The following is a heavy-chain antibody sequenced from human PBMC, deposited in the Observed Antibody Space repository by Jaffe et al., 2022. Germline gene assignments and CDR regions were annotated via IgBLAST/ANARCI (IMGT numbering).Heavy chain of an antibody. J-gene: IGHJ2*01. D-gene: IGHD3-9*01. CDR3: ARDGEIYDILTGYYSPGAPTGYFDL. CDR2: ISSSGSTI. CDR1: GFTFSDYY. Sequence: QVQLVESGGGLVKPGGSLRLSCAASGFTFSDYYMSWIRQAPGKGLEWVSYISSSGSTIYYADSVKGRFTISRDNAKNSLYLQMNSLRAEDTAVYYCARDGEIYDILTGYYSPGAPTGYFDLWGRGTLVTVSS. V-gene: IGHV3-11*01.